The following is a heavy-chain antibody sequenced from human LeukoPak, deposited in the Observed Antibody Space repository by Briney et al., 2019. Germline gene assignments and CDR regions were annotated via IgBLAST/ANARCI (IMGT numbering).Heavy chain of an antibody. CDR1: GFPFSSYA. J-gene: IGHJ4*02. CDR3: ARARVGDPTDY. V-gene: IGHV3-74*01. D-gene: IGHD1-26*01. CDR2: VHGDGNNI. Sequence: GGSLRLSCAASGFPFSSYAMYWVRQAPGKGLVWVSRVHGDGNNIGYADSVKGRFTILRDNAKNTLYLQMNSLRPDDTAVYYCARARVGDPTDYWGQGTLVTVSS.